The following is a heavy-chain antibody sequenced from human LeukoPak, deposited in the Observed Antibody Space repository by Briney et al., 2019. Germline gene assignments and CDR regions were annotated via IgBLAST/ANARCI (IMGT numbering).Heavy chain of an antibody. V-gene: IGHV3-23*01. J-gene: IGHJ4*02. Sequence: PGGSLRLSCAASGFTFSSYAMSWVRQAPGKGLEWVSAISGSGGSTYYADFVKGRFTISRDNSKNTLYLQMNSLRAEDTAVYYCAKANYGDSTYGGFDYWGQGTLVTVSS. CDR1: GFTFSSYA. CDR3: AKANYGDSTYGGFDY. CDR2: ISGSGGST. D-gene: IGHD4-17*01.